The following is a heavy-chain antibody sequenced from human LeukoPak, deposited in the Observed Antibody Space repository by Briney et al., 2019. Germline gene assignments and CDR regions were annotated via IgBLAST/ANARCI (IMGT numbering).Heavy chain of an antibody. V-gene: IGHV3-64*01. J-gene: IGHJ4*02. Sequence: GGSLRLSCAASGFTFSNYAMHWVRQAPGKGLEYVSAISSNGGSTYYANSVKGRFTISRDNSKNTLYLQMGSLRAEDMAVYYCARSLTYYYDSSGYYYPDLFDYWGQGTLVTVSS. D-gene: IGHD3-22*01. CDR3: ARSLTYYYDSSGYYYPDLFDY. CDR2: ISSNGGST. CDR1: GFTFSNYA.